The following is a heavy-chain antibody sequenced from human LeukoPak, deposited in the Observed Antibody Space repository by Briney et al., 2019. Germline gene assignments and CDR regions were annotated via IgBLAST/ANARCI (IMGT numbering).Heavy chain of an antibody. J-gene: IGHJ4*02. Sequence: GGSLRLSCAVSGFTFSSYWMSWVRQAPGKGLGWVDNIKQDGSEKYYVDSVKGRFTISRDNAKNSLYLQMNSLRAEDTAVYYCARDGSGSYGRGFGYWGQGTLVTVSS. CDR3: ARDGSGSYGRGFGY. CDR2: IKQDGSEK. CDR1: GFTFSSYW. D-gene: IGHD3-10*01. V-gene: IGHV3-7*01.